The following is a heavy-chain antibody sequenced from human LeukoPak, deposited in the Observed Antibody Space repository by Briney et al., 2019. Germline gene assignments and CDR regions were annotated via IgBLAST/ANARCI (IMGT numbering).Heavy chain of an antibody. V-gene: IGHV4-59*01. D-gene: IGHD5-12*01. CDR3: ARVVYSGYDFRGAMDV. Sequence: SETLSLTCTVSDGAIAGYSWSWIRQPPGKGLEWIGYIYYTGSTNHNPSLKSRVTISVDTSKNQLSLKLSSVTAADTAVYYCARVVYSGYDFRGAMDVWGKGTTVTVSS. CDR2: IYYTGST. CDR1: DGAIAGYS. J-gene: IGHJ6*03.